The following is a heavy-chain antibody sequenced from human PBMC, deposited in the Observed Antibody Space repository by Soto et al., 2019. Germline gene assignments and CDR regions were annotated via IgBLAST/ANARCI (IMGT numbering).Heavy chain of an antibody. V-gene: IGHV1-69*13. J-gene: IGHJ3*02. Sequence: SVKVSCKASGYTFTSYSISWVRQAPGQGLEWMGGIIPIFGTANYAQKFQGRVTITADESTSTAYMELSSLRSEDTAVYYCAGGGRSDDAFDIWGQGTMVTVSS. D-gene: IGHD2-15*01. CDR3: AGGGRSDDAFDI. CDR1: GYTFTSYS. CDR2: IIPIFGTA.